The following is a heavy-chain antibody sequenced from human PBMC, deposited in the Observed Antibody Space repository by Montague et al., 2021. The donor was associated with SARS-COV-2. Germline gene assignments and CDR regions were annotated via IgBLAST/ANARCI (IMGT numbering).Heavy chain of an antibody. J-gene: IGHJ6*02. V-gene: IGHV4-38-2*02. D-gene: IGHD4-11*01. CDR1: GYSISSGYY. CDR3: AVNSNYYYYYGMDV. Sequence: SETLYLTCTVSGYSISSGYYWGWIRQPPGKGLELIGSIYHSGSTYYNPSLKSRVTISVDTSKHQFSLKLSSVTAADTAVYYCAVNSNYYYYYGMDVWGQGTTVTVSS. CDR2: IYHSGST.